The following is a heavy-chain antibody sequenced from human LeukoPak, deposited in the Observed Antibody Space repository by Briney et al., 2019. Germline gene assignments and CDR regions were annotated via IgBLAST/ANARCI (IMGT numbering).Heavy chain of an antibody. D-gene: IGHD6-6*01. CDR2: IYYSGST. J-gene: IGHJ6*03. CDR1: GGSISSGGYY. V-gene: IGHV4-31*03. Sequence: SETLSLTCTASGGSISSGGYYWSWIRQHPGKGLEWIGYIYYSGSTYYNPSLKSRVTISVDTSKNQFSLKLSSVTAADTAVYYCARVDRSSPVQYYYYYMDVWGKGTTVTVSS. CDR3: ARVDRSSPVQYYYYYMDV.